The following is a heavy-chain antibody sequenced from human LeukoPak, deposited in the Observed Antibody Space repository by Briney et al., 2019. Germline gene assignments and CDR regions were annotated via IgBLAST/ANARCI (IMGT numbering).Heavy chain of an antibody. CDR1: GFTFSSYS. D-gene: IGHD2-2*01. V-gene: IGHV3-48*01. CDR2: ISISSNSI. Sequence: PGGSLRLSCAASGFTFSSYSMNWVRQAPGKGLEWVSYISISSNSIYYADSVKGRFTISRDNDKNSLYLQINSLRAEDTAVYYCAREISGDIVVVPAAKLTQKYSYYYMDVWGKGTTVTVSS. CDR3: AREISGDIVVVPAAKLTQKYSYYYMDV. J-gene: IGHJ6*03.